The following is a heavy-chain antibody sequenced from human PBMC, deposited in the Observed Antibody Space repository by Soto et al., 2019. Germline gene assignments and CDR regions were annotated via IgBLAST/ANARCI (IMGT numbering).Heavy chain of an antibody. CDR1: GYTFTSYY. J-gene: IGHJ4*02. CDR2: INPSGGST. V-gene: IGHV1-46*01. Sequence: ASVKVSCKASGYTFTSYYMHWVRQAPGQGLEWMGIINPSGGSTSYAQKFQGRVTMTRDTSTSTVYMELSSLRSEDTAVYYCAILGGPIVVVTAVDYYFDYWGQGTLVTVSS. D-gene: IGHD2-21*02. CDR3: AILGGPIVVVTAVDYYFDY.